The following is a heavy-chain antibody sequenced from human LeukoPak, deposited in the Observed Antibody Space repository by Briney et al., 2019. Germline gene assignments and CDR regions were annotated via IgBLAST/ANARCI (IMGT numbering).Heavy chain of an antibody. J-gene: IGHJ5*02. CDR3: AKNYDTRNNWFDP. CDR1: GYTFTSYD. CDR2: MNPNSGNT. Sequence: ASVKVSCKASGYTFTSYDINWVRQATGQGLAWMGWMNPNSGNTGYAQKFQGRVTMTRNTSISTAYMELSSLRSEDTAVYYCAKNYDTRNNWFDPWGQGTLVTVSS. D-gene: IGHD3-22*01. V-gene: IGHV1-8*01.